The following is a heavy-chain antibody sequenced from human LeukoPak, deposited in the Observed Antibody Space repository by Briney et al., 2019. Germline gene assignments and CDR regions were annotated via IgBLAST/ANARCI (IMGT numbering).Heavy chain of an antibody. J-gene: IGHJ3*02. V-gene: IGHV4-59*01. CDR2: VYYSGST. CDR1: GGSISSYY. D-gene: IGHD6-13*01. Sequence: PSETLSLTCTVSGGSISSYYWSWIRQPPGKGLEWIGYVYYSGSTNYNPSLKSRVTISVDTSKNQFSLKLRSVTAADTAVYYCARGKAAAGFFVFDIWGQGTMVTVSS. CDR3: ARGKAAAGFFVFDI.